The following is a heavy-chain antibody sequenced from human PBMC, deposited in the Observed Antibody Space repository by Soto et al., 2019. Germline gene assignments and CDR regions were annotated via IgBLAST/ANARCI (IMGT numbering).Heavy chain of an antibody. J-gene: IGHJ4*02. CDR1: GYTFTSYY. V-gene: IGHV1-46*01. CDR2: INPSGGST. CDR3: ARAVTHFGELLRGFDY. D-gene: IGHD1-26*01. Sequence: ASVKVSCKASGYTFTSYYMHWVRQAPGQGLEWMGIINPSGGSTSYAQKFQGRVTMTRDTSTSTVHMELSSLRSEDTAVYYCARAVTHFGELLRGFDYWGQGTLVTVSS.